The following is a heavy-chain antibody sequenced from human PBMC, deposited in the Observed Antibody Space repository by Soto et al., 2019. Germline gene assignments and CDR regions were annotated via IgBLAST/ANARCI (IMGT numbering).Heavy chain of an antibody. CDR1: RYSFTDYW. Sequence: GESLKISCKAFRYSFTDYWIGWVRQMPGKGLEWMGFIYPGDSDTRYSPSFQGQVTISADKSISTAYLQWSSLKASDTAMYYCARGSPFPDYYYYGMDVWGQGTTVTVSS. V-gene: IGHV5-51*01. J-gene: IGHJ6*02. CDR3: ARGSPFPDYYYYGMDV. D-gene: IGHD2-21*01. CDR2: IYPGDSDT.